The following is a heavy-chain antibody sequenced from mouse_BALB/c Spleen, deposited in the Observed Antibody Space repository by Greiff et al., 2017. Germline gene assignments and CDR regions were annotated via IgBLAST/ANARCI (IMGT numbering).Heavy chain of an antibody. D-gene: IGHD1-2*01. CDR3: ARHYYGYGYFDV. CDR1: GFTFSSFG. Sequence: EVKLVESGGGLVQPGGSRKLSCAASGFTFSSFGMHWVRQAPEKGLEWVAYISSGSSTIYYADTVKGRFTISRDNPKNTLFLQMTSLRSEDTAMYYCARHYYGYGYFDVWGAGTTVTVSS. J-gene: IGHJ1*01. CDR2: ISSGSSTI. V-gene: IGHV5-17*02.